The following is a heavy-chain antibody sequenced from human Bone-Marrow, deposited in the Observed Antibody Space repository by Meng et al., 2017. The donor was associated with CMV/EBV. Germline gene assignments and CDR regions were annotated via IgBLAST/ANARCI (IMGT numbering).Heavy chain of an antibody. J-gene: IGHJ4*02. Sequence: GGSLRLSCAASGFTFSSYSMNWVRQAPGKGLEWVSSISSSSSYIYYADSVKGRFTISRDNSKNTLYLQMNSLRAEDTAVYYCAKEFRFLYPAPQYYFDYWGQGTLVTVSS. V-gene: IGHV3-21*04. D-gene: IGHD3-3*01. CDR3: AKEFRFLYPAPQYYFDY. CDR2: ISSSSSYI. CDR1: GFTFSSYS.